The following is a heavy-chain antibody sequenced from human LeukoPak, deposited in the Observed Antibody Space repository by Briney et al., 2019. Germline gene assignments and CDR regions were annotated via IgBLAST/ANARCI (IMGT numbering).Heavy chain of an antibody. CDR2: IGTAGDT. Sequence: GGSLRLSCAASGFTFSSYDMHWVRQATGKGLEWVSAIGTAGDTYYPGSVKGRFTISRENAKNSLCLQMNSLRAGDTAVYYCAREGAAKEFDYWGQGTLVTVSS. J-gene: IGHJ4*02. D-gene: IGHD3-16*01. V-gene: IGHV3-13*01. CDR1: GFTFSSYD. CDR3: AREGAAKEFDY.